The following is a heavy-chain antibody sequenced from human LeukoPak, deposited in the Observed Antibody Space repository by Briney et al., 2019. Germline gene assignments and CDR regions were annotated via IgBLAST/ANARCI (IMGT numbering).Heavy chain of an antibody. V-gene: IGHV3-74*01. D-gene: IGHD1-26*01. CDR3: AKGYGWEASYYYYYMDV. Sequence: GGSLRLSCAASGFIFSSYWMHWVRHAPGKGLAWVSRINTDGSSTSYADSVKGRFTIFRDNSRNTLYLQMNSLRTEDTAVYYCAKGYGWEASYYYYYMDVWGKGTTVTFSS. J-gene: IGHJ6*03. CDR1: GFIFSSYW. CDR2: INTDGSST.